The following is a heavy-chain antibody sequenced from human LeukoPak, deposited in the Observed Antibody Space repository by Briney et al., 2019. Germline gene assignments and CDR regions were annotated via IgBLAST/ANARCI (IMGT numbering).Heavy chain of an antibody. J-gene: IGHJ5*02. V-gene: IGHV4-34*01. D-gene: IGHD3-10*01. CDR3: AREDHYYGSGSYSWFDP. Sequence: PSETLSLTCAVYGGSFSGYYWSWIRQPPGKGREWIGEINHSGSTNYNPSLKSRVTISVDTSKNQFSLKLSSVTAADTAVYYCAREDHYYGSGSYSWFDPWGQGTLVTVSS. CDR2: INHSGST. CDR1: GGSFSGYY.